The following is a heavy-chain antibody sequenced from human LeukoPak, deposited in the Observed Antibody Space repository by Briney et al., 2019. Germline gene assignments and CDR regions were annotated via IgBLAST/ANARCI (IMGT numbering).Heavy chain of an antibody. CDR1: GFTFSSYW. CDR3: AKDLSYYDSSGYYRVEYFQH. J-gene: IGHJ1*01. Sequence: GGSLRLSCAASGFTFSSYWMSWVRQAPGKGLEWVANIKQDGSEKYYVDSVKGRFTISRDNAKNSLYLQMNSLRAEDTAVYYCAKDLSYYDSSGYYRVEYFQHWGQGTLVTVSS. CDR2: IKQDGSEK. D-gene: IGHD3-22*01. V-gene: IGHV3-7*03.